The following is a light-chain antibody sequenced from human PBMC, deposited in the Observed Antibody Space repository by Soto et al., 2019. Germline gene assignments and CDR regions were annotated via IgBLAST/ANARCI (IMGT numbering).Light chain of an antibody. CDR3: GTWDSSLSAGV. CDR1: SSNIANNY. J-gene: IGLJ3*02. CDR2: DNN. V-gene: IGLV1-51*01. Sequence: QSVLTQPPSVSAAPGKKVTISCSGSSSNIANNYVSWYQQLPGTAPKLLIYDNNKRPSGIPDRSSGSKSGTSATLGITGLQTGDEADYYCGTWDSSLSAGVFGGGTQLTVL.